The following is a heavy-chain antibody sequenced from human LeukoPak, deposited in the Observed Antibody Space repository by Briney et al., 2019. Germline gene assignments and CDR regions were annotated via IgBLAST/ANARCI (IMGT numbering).Heavy chain of an antibody. CDR2: INPNSGGT. D-gene: IGHD7-27*01. V-gene: IGHV1-2*06. J-gene: IGHJ4*02. CDR1: GYTVIDFF. CDR3: ARDLSSTSNWELDY. Sequence: ASVKVSCKASGYTVIDFFIHWVRQAPGQGLEWMGRINPNSGGTEYPPNFQGRVTMTRDTSISATYMELNSLTSDDTAVYYCARDLSSTSNWELDYWGQGTLVTASS.